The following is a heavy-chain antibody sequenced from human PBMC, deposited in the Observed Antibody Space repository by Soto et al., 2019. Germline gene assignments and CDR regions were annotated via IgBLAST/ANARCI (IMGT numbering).Heavy chain of an antibody. CDR2: ISYDGSNK. D-gene: IGHD2-2*01. V-gene: IGHV3-30-3*01. Sequence: PGGSLRLSCAASGFTFSSYAMHWVRQAPGKGLEWVAVISYDGSNKYYADSVKGRFTISRDNSKNTLYLQMNSLRAEDTAVYYCALVPAAHSDLYYGMDVWGKGTTVTVSS. CDR1: GFTFSSYA. CDR3: ALVPAAHSDLYYGMDV. J-gene: IGHJ6*04.